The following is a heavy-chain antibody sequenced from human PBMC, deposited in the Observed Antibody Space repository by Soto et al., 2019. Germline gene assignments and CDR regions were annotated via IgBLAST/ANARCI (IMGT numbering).Heavy chain of an antibody. CDR1: GGSISSYY. CDR3: ARVVTAIHDAFDI. V-gene: IGHV4-59*01. Sequence: PSETLSLTCTVSGGSISSYYWSWIRQPPGKRLEWIGYIYYSGSTNYNPSLKSRVTISVDTSKNQFSLKLSSVTAADTAVYYCARVVTAIHDAFDIWDQGXMVTV. J-gene: IGHJ3*02. D-gene: IGHD2-21*02. CDR2: IYYSGST.